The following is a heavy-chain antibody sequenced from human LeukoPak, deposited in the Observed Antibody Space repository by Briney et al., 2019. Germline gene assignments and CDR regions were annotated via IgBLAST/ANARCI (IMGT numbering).Heavy chain of an antibody. Sequence: SETLSLTCAVYGGSFSGYYWSWIRQPPGKGLEWIGEINHSGSTNYNPSLKSRVAISVDTSKKQCSLKLSSVTAADTAVYFCARASDILTGYYRDYFFDYWGQGTLVTVSS. V-gene: IGHV4-34*01. CDR2: INHSGST. D-gene: IGHD3-9*01. J-gene: IGHJ4*02. CDR1: GGSFSGYY. CDR3: ARASDILTGYYRDYFFDY.